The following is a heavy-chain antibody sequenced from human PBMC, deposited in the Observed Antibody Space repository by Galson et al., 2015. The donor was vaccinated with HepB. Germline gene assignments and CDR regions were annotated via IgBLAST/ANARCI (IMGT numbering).Heavy chain of an antibody. V-gene: IGHV3-48*01. CDR1: GFTFSSYS. Sequence: LRLSCAASGFTFSSYSMNWVRQVPGKGLEWVSHISSSSSTIYYADSVKGRFTISRDNAKNSLYLQMNSLRAEDTAVYYCAARSRDGYNTDYWGQGTLVTVSS. CDR2: ISSSSSTI. CDR3: AARSRDGYNTDY. D-gene: IGHD5-24*01. J-gene: IGHJ4*02.